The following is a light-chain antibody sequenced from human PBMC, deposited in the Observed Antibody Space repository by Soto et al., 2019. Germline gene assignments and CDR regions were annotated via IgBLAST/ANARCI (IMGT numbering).Light chain of an antibody. V-gene: IGKV2-30*02. CDR1: QSLIHSDGSTY. Sequence: DVVMTQSPLSLPVTLGQPASISCTSSQSLIHSDGSTYLSWFQQRPGQSPRRLIYEVSDRDSGVPDRFSGSGSGTDFTLKISRVEAEDVGVYYCMQGTHWPWTFDQGTEVEFK. CDR2: EVS. CDR3: MQGTHWPWT. J-gene: IGKJ1*01.